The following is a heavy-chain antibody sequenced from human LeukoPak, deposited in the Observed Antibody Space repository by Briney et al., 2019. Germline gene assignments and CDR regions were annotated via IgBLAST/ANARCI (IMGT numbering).Heavy chain of an antibody. Sequence: GGSLRLSCAASGFTFNSYGMHWVRQAPGKGLEWVAVIWYDGSNKYYADSVKGRFTISRGNSKNTLYLQMNSLRGEDTAVYFCAREGLAVAGMGDWFESWGQGTLVTVSS. V-gene: IGHV3-33*01. CDR1: GFTFNSYG. D-gene: IGHD6-19*01. CDR3: AREGLAVAGMGDWFES. J-gene: IGHJ5*01. CDR2: IWYDGSNK.